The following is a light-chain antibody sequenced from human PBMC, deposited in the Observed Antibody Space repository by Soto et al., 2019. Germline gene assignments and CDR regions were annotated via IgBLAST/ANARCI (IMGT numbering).Light chain of an antibody. CDR3: QQYNNWPPWT. J-gene: IGKJ1*01. CDR2: GAS. CDR1: QGIKDY. Sequence: IVMTQSPATLSVSPGERATLSCRASQGIKDYLAWYQQKPGQAPRLLIYGASTRATGIPARFSGSGSGTDFTLTISSLQSEDFAVYYCQQYNNWPPWTFGQGTKVDIK. V-gene: IGKV3-15*01.